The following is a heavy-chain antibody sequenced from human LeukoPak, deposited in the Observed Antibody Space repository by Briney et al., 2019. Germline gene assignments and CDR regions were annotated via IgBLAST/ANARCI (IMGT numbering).Heavy chain of an antibody. D-gene: IGHD5-12*01. CDR1: GFTFSSYS. J-gene: IGHJ4*02. CDR2: ISTSSSYI. V-gene: IGHV3-21*01. CDR3: ARDRNSGYSGYAFDC. Sequence: PGGSLRLTCAASGFTFSSYSMNWVRQAPGKGLEWVSSISTSSSYIYSADSVKGRFTISRDNAKNSLYLQMNSLRAEDTAVYYCARDRNSGYSGYAFDCWGQGTLVTVSS.